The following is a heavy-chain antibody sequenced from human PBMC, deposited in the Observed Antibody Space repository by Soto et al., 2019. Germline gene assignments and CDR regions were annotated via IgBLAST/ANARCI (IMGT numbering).Heavy chain of an antibody. CDR1: GQSFSGCY. CDR3: ARVGYFDSCGFNAPFDY. D-gene: IGHD3-9*01. Sequence: SETLTVTCADYGQSFSGCYWSWIRQPPGKGLEWIGEVNHSGDTTYNPSLRSRVTISADTSKSQFSLKVKSVTAADTAVYYCARVGYFDSCGFNAPFDYWGRGSLVTVSS. V-gene: IGHV4-34*01. J-gene: IGHJ4*02. CDR2: VNHSGDT.